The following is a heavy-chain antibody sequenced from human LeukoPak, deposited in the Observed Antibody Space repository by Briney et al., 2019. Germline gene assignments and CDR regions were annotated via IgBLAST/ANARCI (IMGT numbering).Heavy chain of an antibody. J-gene: IGHJ4*02. CDR3: AIRSHDYGEHGTDY. Sequence: PSETLSLTCTVSGGSISSSSYYWGWIRQPPGKGLEWIGSIYYSGSTYYNPSLKSRVTISVDTSKNQFSLKLSSVAAADTAVYYCAIRSHDYGEHGTDYWGQGTLVTVSS. CDR2: IYYSGST. V-gene: IGHV4-39*07. CDR1: GGSISSSSYY. D-gene: IGHD4-17*01.